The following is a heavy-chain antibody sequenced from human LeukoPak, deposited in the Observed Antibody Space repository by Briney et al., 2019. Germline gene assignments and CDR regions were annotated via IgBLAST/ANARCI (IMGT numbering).Heavy chain of an antibody. D-gene: IGHD3-9*01. J-gene: IGHJ4*02. V-gene: IGHV3-21*01. CDR3: ARSEPGGGILTVSPNDY. CDR2: ISSSSTYI. CDR1: RFTFSSYT. Sequence: PGGSLRLSCAASRFTFSSYTMSWVRQAPGKGLDWVSSISSSSTYIYYTDSVKGRFTISRDNAKNSLYLQMNSLRAEDTAVYYCARSEPGGGILTVSPNDYWGQGTLVTVSS.